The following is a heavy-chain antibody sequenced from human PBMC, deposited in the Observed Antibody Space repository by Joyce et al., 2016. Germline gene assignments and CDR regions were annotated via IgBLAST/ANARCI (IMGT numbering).Heavy chain of an antibody. CDR1: GFTFSNYG. CDR2: IWYDGSNK. CDR3: ARDYYGSGSWPYFQQ. V-gene: IGHV3-33*01. D-gene: IGHD3-10*01. Sequence: QVQLEESGGGVVQPGRSLRLSCAASGFTFSNYGMHWVRQAPGKGLEWVAIIWYDGSNKVYGDSVKGRFTISRDSYNTVFLQMNSLRVEDTAVYYCARDYYGSGSWPYFQQGGQGTLVIVSS. J-gene: IGHJ1*01.